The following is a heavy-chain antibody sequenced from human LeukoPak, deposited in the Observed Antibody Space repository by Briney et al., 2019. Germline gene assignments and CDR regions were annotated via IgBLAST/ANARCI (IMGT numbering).Heavy chain of an antibody. Sequence: ASVKVSCKASGYTFTSYDINWVRQATGQGLEWMGWMNPNSGNTGYAQKFQGRVTMTRNTSMSTAYMELSSLRSEDTAVYYCATLYSSGWYQGYWGQGTLVTVSS. V-gene: IGHV1-8*01. CDR2: MNPNSGNT. CDR3: ATLYSSGWYQGY. J-gene: IGHJ4*02. D-gene: IGHD6-19*01. CDR1: GYTFTSYD.